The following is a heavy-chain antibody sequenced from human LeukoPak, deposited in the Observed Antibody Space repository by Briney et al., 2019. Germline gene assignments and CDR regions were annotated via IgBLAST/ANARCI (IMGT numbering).Heavy chain of an antibody. D-gene: IGHD6-19*01. V-gene: IGHV3-7*01. CDR1: GFTFSTYW. J-gene: IGHJ4*02. CDR2: IKQDGSEK. CDR3: ARVYGQWLKYFDY. Sequence: GGSLRLSCAASGFTFSTYWMGWVRQAPGKGLEWVANIKQDGSEKYYVDSVKGRFTISRDNAKNSLYLQMNSLRAEDAAVYYCARVYGQWLKYFDYWGQGTLVTVSS.